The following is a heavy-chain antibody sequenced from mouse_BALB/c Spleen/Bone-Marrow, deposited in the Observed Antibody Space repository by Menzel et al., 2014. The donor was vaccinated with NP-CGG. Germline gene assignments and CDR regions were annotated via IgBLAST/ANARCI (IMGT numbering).Heavy chain of an antibody. V-gene: IGHV5-17*02. CDR2: ISSGSSTI. J-gene: IGHJ4*01. D-gene: IGHD1-2*01. CDR3: ARSLLRLSYAMDY. Sequence: EVHLVESGGGLVQPGGSRKLSCAASGFTFSSFGMHWVRQAPEKGLEWVAYISSGSSTIYYADTVKGRFTISRDNPKNTLFLQMTSLRSEDTAMYYCARSLLRLSYAMDYWGQGTSVTVSS. CDR1: GFTFSSFG.